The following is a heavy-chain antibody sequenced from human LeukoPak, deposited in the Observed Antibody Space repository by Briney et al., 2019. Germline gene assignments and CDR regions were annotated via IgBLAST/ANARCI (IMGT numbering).Heavy chain of an antibody. J-gene: IGHJ4*02. CDR3: AGPRVLLTGYYPY. Sequence: GGSLRLSCAASGFTFSSYWMTWVRQAPGKGLERVAQIKDDGTEKFYLDSLRGRFTISRDNSKDSLYLHINSLRAEDTAVYYCAGPRVLLTGYYPYWGQGTLVTVSS. CDR2: IKDDGTEK. D-gene: IGHD3-9*01. CDR1: GFTFSSYW. V-gene: IGHV3-7*01.